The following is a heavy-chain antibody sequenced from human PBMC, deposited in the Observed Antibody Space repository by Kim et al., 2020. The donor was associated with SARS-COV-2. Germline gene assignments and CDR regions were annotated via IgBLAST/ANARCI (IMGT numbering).Heavy chain of an antibody. CDR2: TI. J-gene: IGHJ4*02. Sequence: TIYYADSVKSRFTISRDNAKNSLYLQMNSLRDEDTAVYYCARVRGGANDYWGQGTLVTVSS. CDR3: ARVRGGANDY. V-gene: IGHV3-48*02. D-gene: IGHD3-16*01.